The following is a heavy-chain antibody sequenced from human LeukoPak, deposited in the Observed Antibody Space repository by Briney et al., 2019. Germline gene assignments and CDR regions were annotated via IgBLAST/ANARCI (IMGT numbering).Heavy chain of an antibody. CDR1: RFTFSSYG. CDR3: AKEYTGTFSPFPSYFDN. D-gene: IGHD1-26*01. CDR2: IRYDGSNK. Sequence: PGGSARLSCAASRFTFSSYGMHWVRQAPGKGLEWVAFIRYDGSNKYYADSVKGRFTISRDNSKNTLYLQMNSLRAEDTAIYYCAKEYTGTFSPFPSYFDNWGQGTLVTVSS. J-gene: IGHJ4*02. V-gene: IGHV3-30*02.